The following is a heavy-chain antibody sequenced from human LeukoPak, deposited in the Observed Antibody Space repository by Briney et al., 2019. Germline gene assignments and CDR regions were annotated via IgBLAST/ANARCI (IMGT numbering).Heavy chain of an antibody. J-gene: IGHJ6*02. CDR2: ISSSSSTI. V-gene: IGHV3-48*04. CDR3: ARDDWTSYYYYGMDV. D-gene: IGHD1-1*01. CDR1: GFTFSSYW. Sequence: PGGSLRLSCAASGFTFSSYWMSWVRQAPGKGLEWVSYISSSSSTIYYADSVKGRFTISRDNAKNSLYLQMNSLRAEDTAVYYCARDDWTSYYYYGMDVWGQGTTVTVSS.